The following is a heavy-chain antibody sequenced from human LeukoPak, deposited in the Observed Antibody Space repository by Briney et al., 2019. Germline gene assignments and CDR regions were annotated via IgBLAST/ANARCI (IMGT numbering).Heavy chain of an antibody. J-gene: IGHJ6*03. CDR2: IYTSGST. D-gene: IGHD2-15*01. V-gene: IGHV4-4*07. Sequence: PSETLSLTCTVSGGSISSYYWSWIRQPAGKGLEWIGRIYTSGSTNYNPSLKSRVTMSVDTSKNQFSLKLSSVTAADTAVYYCARERAELGSGYYYYYYMDVWGKGTTVTVSS. CDR1: GGSISSYY. CDR3: ARERAELGSGYYYYYYMDV.